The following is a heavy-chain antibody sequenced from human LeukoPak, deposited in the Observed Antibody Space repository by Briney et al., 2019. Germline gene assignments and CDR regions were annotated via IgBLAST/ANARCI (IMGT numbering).Heavy chain of an antibody. J-gene: IGHJ4*02. V-gene: IGHV3-53*01. CDR2: IYSGGST. D-gene: IGHD1-26*01. CDR3: ARMSGSFLLDY. Sequence: GGSLRLSCAASGFTVSTDYMSWVRQAPGKGLEWVSVIYSGGSTYYADSVKGRFTISRDNAKNSLYLQMNSLRDDDTAVYYCARMSGSFLLDYWGQGTLVTVSS. CDR1: GFTVSTDY.